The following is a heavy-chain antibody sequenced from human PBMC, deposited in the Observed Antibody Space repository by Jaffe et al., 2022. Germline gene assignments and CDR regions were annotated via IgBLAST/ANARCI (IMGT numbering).Heavy chain of an antibody. V-gene: IGHV4-61*02. Sequence: QVQLQESGPGLVKPSQTLSLTCTVSGGSISSGSYYWSWIRQPAGKGLEWIGRIYTSGSTNYNPSLKSRVTISVDTSKNQFSLKLSSVTAADTAVYYCARSPGIWGQGTLVTVSS. J-gene: IGHJ4*02. D-gene: IGHD6-13*01. CDR1: GGSISSGSYY. CDR3: ARSPGI. CDR2: IYTSGST.